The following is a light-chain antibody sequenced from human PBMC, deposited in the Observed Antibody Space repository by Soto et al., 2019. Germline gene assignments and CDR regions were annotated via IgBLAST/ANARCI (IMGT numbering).Light chain of an antibody. CDR3: QQYNNWPVT. Sequence: IVMTQSPATLSVSPWERATLSCRASQSVSSNLAWYQQKPGQAPSLLIYGASTRATGTPARFSGSGSGTEFTLTISSLQSEDFAVYYCQQYNNWPVTFGPGTKVDIK. CDR2: GAS. CDR1: QSVSSN. V-gene: IGKV3-15*01. J-gene: IGKJ3*01.